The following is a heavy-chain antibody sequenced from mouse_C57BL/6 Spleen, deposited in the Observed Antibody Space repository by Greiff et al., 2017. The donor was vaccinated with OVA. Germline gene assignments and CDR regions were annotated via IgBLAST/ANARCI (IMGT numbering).Heavy chain of an antibody. CDR2: IHPNSGST. D-gene: IGHD2-4*01. J-gene: IGHJ4*01. Sequence: QVQLQQPGAELVKPGASVKLSCKASGYTFTSYWMHWVKQRPGQGLEWIGMIHPNSGSTNYNEKFKSKATLTVDKSSSTAYMQLSSRTSEDSAVYYCAREMITKGAMDYWGQGTSVTVSS. CDR3: AREMITKGAMDY. CDR1: GYTFTSYW. V-gene: IGHV1-64*01.